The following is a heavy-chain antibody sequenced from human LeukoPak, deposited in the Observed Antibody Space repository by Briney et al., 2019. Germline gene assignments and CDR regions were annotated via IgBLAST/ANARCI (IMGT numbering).Heavy chain of an antibody. CDR3: ARVPDFIARPCDS. CDR1: GGSFSRNY. V-gene: IGHV4-34*01. Sequence: SETLSLACAVYGGSFSRNYWTLIRQTPERGLEWIGESSPTGDITGYNPSLRGRATISVDSSKKQFSLKLTSVTAADTGVYYCARVPDFIARPCDSWGPGTLVTVSS. J-gene: IGHJ4*02. CDR2: SSPTGDI. D-gene: IGHD2-21*01.